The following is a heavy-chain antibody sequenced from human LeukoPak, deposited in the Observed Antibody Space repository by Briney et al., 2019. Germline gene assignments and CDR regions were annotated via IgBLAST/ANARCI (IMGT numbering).Heavy chain of an antibody. CDR2: VSYSGTP. CDR3: ARQKWDRLTYYYYGVDV. D-gene: IGHD1-26*01. CDR1: GGSVSSGSYY. Sequence: SETLSLTCTVSGGSVSSGSYYWSWIRQPPGKGLEWIGYVSYSGTPDYNPSLKSRVTISLDTSRNQFSLQLSSVTAADTAEYYCARQKWDRLTYYYYGVDVWGQGTTVTVSS. V-gene: IGHV4-61*01. J-gene: IGHJ6*02.